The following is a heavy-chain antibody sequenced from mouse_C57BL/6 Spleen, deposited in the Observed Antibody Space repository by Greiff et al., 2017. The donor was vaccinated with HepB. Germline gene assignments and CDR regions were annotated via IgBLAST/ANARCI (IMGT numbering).Heavy chain of an antibody. D-gene: IGHD2-2*01. CDR3: ARSYGYEDAMDY. CDR2: IRNKANGYTT. CDR1: GFTFTDYY. J-gene: IGHJ4*01. Sequence: EVHLVESGGGLVQPGGSLSLSCAASGFTFTDYYMSWVRQPPGKALEWLGFIRNKANGYTTEYSASVKGRFTISRDNSQSILYLQMNALRAEDSATYYCARSYGYEDAMDYWGQGTSVTVSS. V-gene: IGHV7-3*01.